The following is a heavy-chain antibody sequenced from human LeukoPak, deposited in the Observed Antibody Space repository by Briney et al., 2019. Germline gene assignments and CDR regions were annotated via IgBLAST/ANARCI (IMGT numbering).Heavy chain of an antibody. Sequence: SSDTLSLTCTVSGRSISSYYWIWTRHPPGKGLEWIGYIYYSGSTYYNPSLKSRVTISVDTSKNQFSLKLSSVTAADTAVYYCAREGADSGYYEYWGQGTLVTVSS. D-gene: IGHD3-22*01. CDR3: AREGADSGYYEY. V-gene: IGHV4-59*12. J-gene: IGHJ4*02. CDR2: IYYSGST. CDR1: GRSISSYY.